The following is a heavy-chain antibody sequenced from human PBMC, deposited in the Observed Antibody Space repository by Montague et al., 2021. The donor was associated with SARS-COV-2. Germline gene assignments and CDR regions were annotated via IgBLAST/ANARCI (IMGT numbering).Heavy chain of an antibody. CDR3: ATSGAGEYGDYSPYFDY. D-gene: IGHD4-17*01. V-gene: IGHV5-51*01. Sequence: MVSCKGSGNTFDTYWIGWVRQMPGKGLEWMGIIYPGDSDTRYSATFQGQVTISADKSIATAYLQWSSLKASDTAIYYCATSGAGEYGDYSPYFDYWGQGTLVTVSS. J-gene: IGHJ4*02. CDR1: GNTFDTYW. CDR2: IYPGDSDT.